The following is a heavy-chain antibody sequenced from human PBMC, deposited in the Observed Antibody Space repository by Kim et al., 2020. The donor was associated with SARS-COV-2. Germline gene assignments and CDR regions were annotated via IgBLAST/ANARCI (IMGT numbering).Heavy chain of an antibody. CDR2: INEDGSQR. D-gene: IGHD2-2*01. Sequence: GGSLRLSCTVSGLIFSNHYMAWVRQAPGKGLAWVASINEDGSQRYYVDSLKGRFTISRDNAKNSLYLHLNSLGVEDTAFYYCVRYPRSSTVDNYWGQGTTVTVSS. CDR3: VRYPRSSTVDNY. CDR1: GLIFSNHY. J-gene: IGHJ6*01. V-gene: IGHV3-7*01.